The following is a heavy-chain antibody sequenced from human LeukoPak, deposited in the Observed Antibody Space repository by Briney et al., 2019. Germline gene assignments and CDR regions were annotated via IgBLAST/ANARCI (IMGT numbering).Heavy chain of an antibody. D-gene: IGHD2-15*01. J-gene: IGHJ1*01. Sequence: SETLSLTCTVSGGSISSSSYYWGWIRQPPGKGLEWIGEINHSGSTNSNPSLKSRVTVSVDTSKNLFSLKLSSVTAADTAVYYCARRLLGYCSGGSCYSGYFQHWGQGTLVTVSS. CDR1: GGSISSSSYY. CDR3: ARRLLGYCSGGSCYSGYFQH. V-gene: IGHV4-39*07. CDR2: INHSGST.